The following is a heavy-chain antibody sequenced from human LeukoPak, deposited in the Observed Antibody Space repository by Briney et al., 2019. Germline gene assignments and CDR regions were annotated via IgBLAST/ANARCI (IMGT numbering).Heavy chain of an antibody. CDR1: GYSFTDYY. J-gene: IGHJ4*02. CDR2: INPNSGGT. D-gene: IGHD1-26*01. Sequence: ASVKVSCKASGYSFTDYYMHWVRQAPGQGLEWMGWINPNSGGTSFAQKFQGRVTMTRDTSIGTAYMELSRLRSDDTAVYYCARVRSRFYFDFWGQGTLVTVSS. CDR3: ARVRSRFYFDF. V-gene: IGHV1-2*02.